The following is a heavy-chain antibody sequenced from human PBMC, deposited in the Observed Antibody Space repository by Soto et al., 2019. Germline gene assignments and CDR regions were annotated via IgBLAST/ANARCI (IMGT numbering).Heavy chain of an antibody. CDR3: AQQYNWNFDN. Sequence: QITLEESGPTLVKATQTLTLTCALSGFTLNTHGMGVAWVRQPPGKALEWIALIYWDDSKYYSPSLESRLTVTKVTSKNQVVLTMTNMDPGDTATYFCAQQYNWNFDNWGRGTLITVSS. V-gene: IGHV2-5*02. CDR1: GFTLNTHGMG. J-gene: IGHJ4*02. CDR2: IYWDDSK. D-gene: IGHD1-1*01.